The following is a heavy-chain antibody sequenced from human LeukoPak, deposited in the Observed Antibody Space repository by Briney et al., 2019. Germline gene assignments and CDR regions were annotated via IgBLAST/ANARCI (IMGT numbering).Heavy chain of an antibody. CDR2: ISSSSSTI. Sequence: GGSLRLSCAASGFTFSSYSMNWVRQAPGKGLEWVSYISSSSSTIYYADSVKGRFTISRDNSKNTVFLQMNSLRTEDTAVFYCARGGSGWFFDYWGQGTLVTVSS. CDR3: ARGGSGWFFDY. J-gene: IGHJ4*02. V-gene: IGHV3-48*01. D-gene: IGHD6-19*01. CDR1: GFTFSSYS.